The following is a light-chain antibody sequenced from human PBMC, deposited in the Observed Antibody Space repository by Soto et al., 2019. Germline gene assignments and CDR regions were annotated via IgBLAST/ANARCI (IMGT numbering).Light chain of an antibody. J-gene: IGKJ1*01. CDR2: GAS. CDR3: QQAYTFPRT. CDR1: QDISHY. Sequence: DIQVTQSPYSVSASVGDRVTLTCRASQDISHYLAWYQQKPGKAPKLLIYGASSLQSGVPSRFSGSGSGTDFTLTISSLQPEDFATFYCQQAYTFPRTFGQGTKVDIK. V-gene: IGKV1D-12*01.